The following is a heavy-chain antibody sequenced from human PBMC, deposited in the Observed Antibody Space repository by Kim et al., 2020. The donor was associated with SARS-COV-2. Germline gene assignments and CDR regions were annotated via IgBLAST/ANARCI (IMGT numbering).Heavy chain of an antibody. D-gene: IGHD6-13*01. Sequence: ADSVKGRFTISRDNSKNTLYLQMNSLRAEDTAVYYCAKDRLAAAGVGFDYWGQGTLVTVSS. V-gene: IGHV3-23*01. J-gene: IGHJ4*02. CDR3: AKDRLAAAGVGFDY.